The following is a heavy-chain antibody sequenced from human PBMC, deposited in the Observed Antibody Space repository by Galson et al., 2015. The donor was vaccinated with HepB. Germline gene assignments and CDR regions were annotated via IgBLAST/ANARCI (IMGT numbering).Heavy chain of an antibody. Sequence: SVKVSCKASGYTFTSYGISWVRQAPGQGLEWMGWISAYNGNTNYAQKLQGRVTMTTDTSTSTAYMELRSLRSDDTAVYYCARDLPGGVVVVSPKVHDAFDIWGQGTMVTVSS. CDR3: ARDLPGGVVVVSPKVHDAFDI. J-gene: IGHJ3*02. V-gene: IGHV1-18*01. CDR2: ISAYNGNT. CDR1: GYTFTSYG. D-gene: IGHD2-2*01.